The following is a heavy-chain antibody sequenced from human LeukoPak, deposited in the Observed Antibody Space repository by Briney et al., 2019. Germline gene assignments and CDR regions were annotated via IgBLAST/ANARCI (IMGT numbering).Heavy chain of an antibody. D-gene: IGHD3-10*01. Sequence: GGSLRLSCAVSGFTVSGNYMSWVRQAPGKGLEWVSLIYSGGTTYYADSVKGRFTISRDNSKNTLYLQMNSLRAEDTAVYYCAKDRIWFGEYQNPLDYWGQGTLVTVSS. CDR1: GFTVSGNY. CDR3: AKDRIWFGEYQNPLDY. CDR2: IYSGGTT. J-gene: IGHJ4*02. V-gene: IGHV3-53*05.